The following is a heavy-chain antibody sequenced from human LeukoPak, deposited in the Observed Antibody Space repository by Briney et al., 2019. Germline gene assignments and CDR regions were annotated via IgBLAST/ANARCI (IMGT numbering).Heavy chain of an antibody. CDR3: ARDRYPQAGTPVSYYDFWSGYFTTKEFDAFDI. CDR1: GGSVSSGSYY. D-gene: IGHD3-3*01. Sequence: SETLSLTCTVSGGSVSSGSYYWSWIRQPPGKGLEWIGYIYYSGSTNYNPSLKSRVTISVDTSKSQFSLKLSSVTAADTAVYYCARDRYPQAGTPVSYYDFWSGYFTTKEFDAFDIWGQGTMVTVSS. CDR2: IYYSGST. V-gene: IGHV4-61*01. J-gene: IGHJ3*02.